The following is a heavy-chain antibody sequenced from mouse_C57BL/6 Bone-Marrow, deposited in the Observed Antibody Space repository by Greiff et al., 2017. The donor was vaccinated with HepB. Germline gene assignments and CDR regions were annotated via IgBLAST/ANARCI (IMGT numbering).Heavy chain of an antibody. CDR1: GYTFTSYW. CDR3: ARSLNWEYYFDY. J-gene: IGHJ2*01. Sequence: QVQLQQPGAELVKPGASVKMSCKASGYTFTSYWITWVKQRPGQGLEWIGDIYPGSGSTNYNEKFKSKATLTVDTSSSTAYMQLSSLTSEDSAVYYCARSLNWEYYFDYWGQGTTRTVSS. V-gene: IGHV1-55*01. D-gene: IGHD4-1*01. CDR2: IYPGSGST.